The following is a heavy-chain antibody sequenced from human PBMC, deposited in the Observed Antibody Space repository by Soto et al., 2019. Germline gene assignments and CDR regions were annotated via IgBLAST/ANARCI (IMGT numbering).Heavy chain of an antibody. CDR2: ISESGHHT. Sequence: DVHLLESGGGLVEPGGSLTLSCAASGFPSSTYALNWVRQAPGKGPEWVSTISESGHHTHYADSVKGRFTISRDKSKNTLSXQXNSLRVDDTAIYYCTKSDGCGGGACYTGTYYYFDVWGRGTLVTVSS. V-gene: IGHV3-23*01. CDR1: GFPSSTYA. J-gene: IGHJ2*01. CDR3: TKSDGCGGGACYTGTYYYFDV. D-gene: IGHD3-16*02.